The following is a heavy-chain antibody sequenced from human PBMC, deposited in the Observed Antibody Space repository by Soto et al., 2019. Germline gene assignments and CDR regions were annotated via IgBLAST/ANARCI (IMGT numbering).Heavy chain of an antibody. CDR3: ARGEIVVVQAANSYYYYMDV. CDR1: GGSFSDYY. V-gene: IGHV4-34*01. Sequence: PSETLSLTCAVCGGSFSDYYWTWIRQPPGKGLEWIGEINHSGGTNYNPSLKSRVTISVDTSKNQFSLKLSSVTAADTAIYYCARGEIVVVQAANSYYYYMDVWGKGTTVT. J-gene: IGHJ6*03. D-gene: IGHD2-2*01. CDR2: INHSGGT.